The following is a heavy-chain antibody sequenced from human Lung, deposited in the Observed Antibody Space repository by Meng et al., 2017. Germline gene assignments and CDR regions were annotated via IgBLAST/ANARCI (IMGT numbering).Heavy chain of an antibody. Sequence: QVQIHQWGAVLLNPSATLSPSCVVSGGSFSDYYWSWIRQPPGKGLEWIGEINHSGSTNYNPSLESRATISVDTSQNNLSLKLSSVTAADSAVYYCARGPTTMAHDFDYWGQGTLVTVSS. J-gene: IGHJ4*02. CDR1: GGSFSDYY. CDR3: ARGPTTMAHDFDY. D-gene: IGHD4-11*01. CDR2: INHSGST. V-gene: IGHV4-34*01.